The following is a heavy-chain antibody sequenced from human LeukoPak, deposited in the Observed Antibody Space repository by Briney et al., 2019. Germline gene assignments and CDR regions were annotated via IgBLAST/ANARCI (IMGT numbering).Heavy chain of an antibody. CDR1: GFTFSSYW. D-gene: IGHD1-7*01. CDR2: IKQDGSEK. Sequence: GGSLRLSCAASGFTFSSYWMSWVRQAPGKGLEWVANIKQDGSEKYYVDSVKGRFTISRDNAKNSLYLQMNSLRAEDTAVYYCAKPSNWNSNWFDPWGQGTLVTVSS. CDR3: AKPSNWNSNWFDP. J-gene: IGHJ5*02. V-gene: IGHV3-7*03.